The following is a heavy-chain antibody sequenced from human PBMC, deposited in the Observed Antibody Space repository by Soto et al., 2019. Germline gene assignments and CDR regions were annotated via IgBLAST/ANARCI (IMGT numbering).Heavy chain of an antibody. CDR2: IYYSGRT. V-gene: IGHV4-31*03. CDR3: ARWWSGSRQGFDP. Sequence: QVQLQESGPGLVKPSQTLSLTCTVSGGSISSGDYYWSWIRQHPGKGLEWIGYIYYSGRTYYNPSPTTRVTSSVDTSKNQFSLQLSSVTAADTAVYYCARWWSGSRQGFDPWGQGTLVTVSS. CDR1: GGSISSGDYY. J-gene: IGHJ5*02. D-gene: IGHD3-3*01.